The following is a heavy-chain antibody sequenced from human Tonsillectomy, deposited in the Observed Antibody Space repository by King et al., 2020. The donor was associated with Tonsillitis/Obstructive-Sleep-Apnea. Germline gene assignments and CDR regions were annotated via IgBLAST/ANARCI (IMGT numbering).Heavy chain of an antibody. CDR2: IGTVGDT. J-gene: IGHJ4*02. V-gene: IGHV3-13*01. CDR3: ARGPDWNLDY. Sequence: EVQLVESGGGLVQPGGSLRLSCAASGFTFSTYDMHWVRHATGKGLDWVSTIGTVGDTYYPGSVKGRFTISRENAKNSLYLQMSSLRAGDTAVYYCARGPDWNLDYWGQGILVTVSS. CDR1: GFTFSTYD. D-gene: IGHD1-1*01.